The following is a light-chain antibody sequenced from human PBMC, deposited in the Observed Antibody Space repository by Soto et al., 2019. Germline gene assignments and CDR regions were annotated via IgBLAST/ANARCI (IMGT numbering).Light chain of an antibody. CDR1: RSNVGSNA. J-gene: IGLJ3*02. V-gene: IGLV1-44*01. CDR3: AAWDDNLGGFWL. Sequence: QLVLTQSPSASGTPGQRVTISCSGSRSNVGSNAVSWYQQLPGTAPKLLIYSNNQRPSGVPDRFSGSKSGTSASLAIIGLQSEDEANYYCAAWDDNLGGFWLFGGGTKVTVL. CDR2: SNN.